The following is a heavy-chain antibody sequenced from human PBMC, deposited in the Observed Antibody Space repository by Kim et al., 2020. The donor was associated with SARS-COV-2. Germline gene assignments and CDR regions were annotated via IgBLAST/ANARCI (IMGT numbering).Heavy chain of an antibody. CDR1: GGTFSSYA. J-gene: IGHJ4*02. CDR3: ARDNVDTAMVTVYYFDY. Sequence: SVKVSCKASGGTFSSYAISWVRQAPGQGLEWMGGIIPIFGTANYAQKFQGRVTITADESTSTAYMELSSLRSEDTAVYYCARDNVDTAMVTVYYFDYWGQGTLVTVSS. CDR2: IIPIFGTA. V-gene: IGHV1-69*13. D-gene: IGHD5-18*01.